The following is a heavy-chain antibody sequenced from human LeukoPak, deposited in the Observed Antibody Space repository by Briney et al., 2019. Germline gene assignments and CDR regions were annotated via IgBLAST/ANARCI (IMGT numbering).Heavy chain of an antibody. CDR3: ARLSNFVADLNYFDY. CDR2: IYPGDSDT. D-gene: IGHD4/OR15-4a*01. Sequence: GESLKISCKGSGYSFTSYWIGWVRQMPGKGLEWMGIIYPGDSDTRYSPSFQGQVTISADKSISTAYLQWSSLKASDTAMYYCARLSNFVADLNYFDYWGQGTLVTVSS. V-gene: IGHV5-51*01. CDR1: GYSFTSYW. J-gene: IGHJ4*02.